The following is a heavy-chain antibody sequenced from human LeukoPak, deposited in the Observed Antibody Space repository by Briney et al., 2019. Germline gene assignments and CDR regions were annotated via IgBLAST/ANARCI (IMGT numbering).Heavy chain of an antibody. Sequence: GGSLRLSCAASGFSFRSYTMTWVRQAPGKGLEWVSSISSNSGYIDYADSTQGRFTISRDNAKNSLYLQMNSLRVEDTAIYYCAKSYDFWTGPPGDWGQGTPVTVSS. J-gene: IGHJ4*02. CDR3: AKSYDFWTGPPGD. V-gene: IGHV3-21*01. CDR1: GFSFRSYT. CDR2: ISSNSGYI. D-gene: IGHD3-3*01.